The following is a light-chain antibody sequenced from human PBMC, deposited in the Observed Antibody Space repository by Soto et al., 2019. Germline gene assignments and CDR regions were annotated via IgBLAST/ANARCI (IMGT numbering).Light chain of an antibody. CDR3: ATWDDSLSGCV. CDR1: SSNIGSNT. V-gene: IGLV1-44*01. J-gene: IGLJ3*02. CDR2: SDN. Sequence: QSVLTQPPSASGTPGQRVTISCSGSSSNIGSNTVNWYQQLPGTAPKLLISSDNQRPSGVPDRFSDSKSGTSASLAISGLQSEDEADYYCATWDDSLSGCVFGGGTKLTVL.